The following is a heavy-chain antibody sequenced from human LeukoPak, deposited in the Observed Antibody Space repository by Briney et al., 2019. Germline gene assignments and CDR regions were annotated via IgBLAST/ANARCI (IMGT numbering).Heavy chain of an antibody. V-gene: IGHV3-23*01. CDR1: GFTFSSYA. J-gene: IGHJ4*02. CDR2: ISGSGDNT. D-gene: IGHD4-17*01. Sequence: PGGSLRLSCAASGFTFSSYAMSWVRQAPGKGLEWVSGISGSGDNTYYADSVKGRFTISRDNSKNTLYLQMNSLRAEDTAVYFCARETGSAVGSTDFDYWGQGTLVTVSS. CDR3: ARETGSAVGSTDFDY.